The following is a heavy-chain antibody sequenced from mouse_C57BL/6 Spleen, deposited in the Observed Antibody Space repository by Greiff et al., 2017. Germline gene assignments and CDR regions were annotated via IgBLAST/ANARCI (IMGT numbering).Heavy chain of an antibody. J-gene: IGHJ1*03. CDR2: IYPGDGDT. D-gene: IGHD1-1*01. CDR1: GYAFSSSW. CDR3: ARSGTTVVASDV. Sequence: VQLVESGPELVKPGASVKISCKASGYAFSSSWMNWVKQRPGKGLEWIGRIYPGDGDTNYNGKFKGKATLTADKSSSTAYMQLSSLTSEDSAGYFCARSGTTVVASDVWGTGTTLTVSS. V-gene: IGHV1-82*01.